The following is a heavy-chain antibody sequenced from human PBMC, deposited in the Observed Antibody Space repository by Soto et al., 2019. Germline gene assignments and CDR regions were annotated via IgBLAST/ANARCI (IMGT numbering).Heavy chain of an antibody. CDR2: INHSGST. J-gene: IGHJ5*02. D-gene: IGHD2-21*02. CDR3: ARPHLAYCGGDCYSPWFDP. CDR1: GGSFSGYY. V-gene: IGHV4-34*01. Sequence: SETLSLTCAVYGGSFSGYYWSWIRQPPGKGLEWIGEINHSGSTNYNPSLKSRVTISVDTSKNQFSLKLSSVTAADTAVYYCARPHLAYCGGDCYSPWFDPWGQGTLVTVSS.